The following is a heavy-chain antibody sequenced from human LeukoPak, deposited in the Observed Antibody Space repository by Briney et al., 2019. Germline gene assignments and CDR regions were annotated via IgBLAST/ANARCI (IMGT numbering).Heavy chain of an antibody. CDR3: ARTSPTYYYMDV. V-gene: IGHV1-8*01. J-gene: IGHJ6*03. D-gene: IGHD4-17*01. CDR1: GYTFTSYD. Sequence: ASVKVSCKASGYTFTSYDINWVRQATGQGLEWMGWMNPNSGNTGYAQKFQGRVTMTRNTSISTAYMELSSLRSEDTAVYYCARTSPTYYYMDVWGKGTTVTVPS. CDR2: MNPNSGNT.